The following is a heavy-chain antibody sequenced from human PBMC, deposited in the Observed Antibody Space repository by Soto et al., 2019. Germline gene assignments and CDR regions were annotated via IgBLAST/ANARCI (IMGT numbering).Heavy chain of an antibody. CDR1: GYIFNKYG. Sequence: AQLVQSGGEVKRPGASVKVSCKASGYIFNKYGFNWVRQAPGQGLEWMGRISAFNGYTNFAQKFQGRVTLTTDTSTNTAYMELSILRSDDTAIYYCARGRGVVVPAGIPDAFDVWGQGTMVTVSS. CDR2: ISAFNGYT. V-gene: IGHV1-18*01. D-gene: IGHD2-2*01. CDR3: ARGRGVVVPAGIPDAFDV. J-gene: IGHJ3*01.